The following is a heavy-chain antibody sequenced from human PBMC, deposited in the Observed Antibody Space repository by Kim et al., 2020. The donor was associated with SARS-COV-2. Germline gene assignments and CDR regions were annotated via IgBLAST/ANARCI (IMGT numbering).Heavy chain of an antibody. V-gene: IGHV3-30*04. J-gene: IGHJ4*02. CDR3: ARGFTTSATFDL. Sequence: GGSLRVSCTSSGFTFSRYAMHWVRQAPGKGLEWVAIISFGGGDKSYADSVKGRFTISRDNSKNTVFLQMNSLKPEDTGFYYCARGFTTSATFDLWGQGTL. D-gene: IGHD2-2*01. CDR2: ISFGGGDK. CDR1: GFTFSRYA.